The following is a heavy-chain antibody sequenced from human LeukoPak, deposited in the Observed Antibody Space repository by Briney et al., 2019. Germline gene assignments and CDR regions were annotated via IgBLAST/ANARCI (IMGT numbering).Heavy chain of an antibody. Sequence: SETLSLTCTVSGGSISSGGYYWSWIRQPPGKGLEWIGYIYHSGSTYYNPSLKSRVTISVDRSKNQFSLKLSSVTAADTAVYYCARDGRVAGWFDPWGQGTLVTVSS. CDR2: IYHSGST. D-gene: IGHD2-15*01. V-gene: IGHV4-30-2*01. J-gene: IGHJ5*02. CDR1: GGSISSGGYY. CDR3: ARDGRVAGWFDP.